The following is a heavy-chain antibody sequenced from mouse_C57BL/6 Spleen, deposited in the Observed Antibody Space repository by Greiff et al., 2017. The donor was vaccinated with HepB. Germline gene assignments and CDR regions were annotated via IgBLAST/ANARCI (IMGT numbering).Heavy chain of an antibody. Sequence: EVQLQESGPGLVKPSQSLSLTCSVTGYSITSGYYWNWIRQFPGNKLEWMGYISYDGSNNYNPSLKNRISITRDTSKNQFFLKLNSVTTEDTATYYCARERNDYDLYAMDYWGQGTSVTVSS. CDR1: GYSITSGYY. J-gene: IGHJ4*01. D-gene: IGHD2-4*01. V-gene: IGHV3-6*01. CDR2: ISYDGSN. CDR3: ARERNDYDLYAMDY.